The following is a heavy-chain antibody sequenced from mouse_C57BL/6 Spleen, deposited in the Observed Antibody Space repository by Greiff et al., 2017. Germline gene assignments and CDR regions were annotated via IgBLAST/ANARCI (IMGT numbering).Heavy chain of an antibody. J-gene: IGHJ3*01. V-gene: IGHV1-64*01. CDR3: ARSTTVVEGGFAY. CDR1: GYTFTSYW. CDR2: IHPNSGST. D-gene: IGHD1-1*01. Sequence: QVQLQQSGAELVKPGASVKLSCKASGYTFTSYWMHWVKQRPGQGLEWIGMIHPNSGSTNYNEKFKSKATLTVDKSSSTAYMQLSSLTSEDSAVYYCARSTTVVEGGFAYWGQGTLVTVSA.